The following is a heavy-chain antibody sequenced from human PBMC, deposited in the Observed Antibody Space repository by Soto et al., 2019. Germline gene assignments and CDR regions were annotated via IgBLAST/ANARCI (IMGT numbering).Heavy chain of an antibody. V-gene: IGHV3-33*01. Sequence: PGGSLRLSCAASGFTFSSYGMHWVRQAPGKGLEWVAVIWYDGSNKYYADSVKGRFTISRDNSKNTLYLQMNSLRAEDTAVYYCARAGIQLWAHYYYYGMDVWGQGTTVTVSS. CDR3: ARAGIQLWAHYYYYGMDV. D-gene: IGHD5-18*01. CDR1: GFTFSSYG. J-gene: IGHJ6*02. CDR2: IWYDGSNK.